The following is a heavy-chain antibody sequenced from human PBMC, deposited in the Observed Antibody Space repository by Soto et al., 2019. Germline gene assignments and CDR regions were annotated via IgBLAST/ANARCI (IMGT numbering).Heavy chain of an antibody. V-gene: IGHV3-33*01. CDR3: ARDERGYSYGPEPFDY. CDR2: IWYDGSNK. D-gene: IGHD5-18*01. J-gene: IGHJ4*02. Sequence: GGSLRLSCAASGFTFSSYGMHWVRQAPGKGLEWVAVIWYDGSNKYYADSVKGRFTISRDNSKNTLYLQMNSLRAEDTAVYYCARDERGYSYGPEPFDYWGQGTLVTVSS. CDR1: GFTFSSYG.